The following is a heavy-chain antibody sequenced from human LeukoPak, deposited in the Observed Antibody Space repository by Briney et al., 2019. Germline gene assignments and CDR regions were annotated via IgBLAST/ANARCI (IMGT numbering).Heavy chain of an antibody. J-gene: IGHJ5*02. CDR3: ARYSSGWYYNWFDP. CDR2: INGDGTGT. D-gene: IGHD6-19*01. CDR1: GFTFSSYW. Sequence: GGSLTLSCAAYGFTFSSYWMQWVRQAPGKGLMWVSRINGDGTGTIYADSVKGRFTISRDNANNTLYLQINTLRAEDTAVYYCARYSSGWYYNWFDPRGQGTLVTVSS. V-gene: IGHV3-74*01.